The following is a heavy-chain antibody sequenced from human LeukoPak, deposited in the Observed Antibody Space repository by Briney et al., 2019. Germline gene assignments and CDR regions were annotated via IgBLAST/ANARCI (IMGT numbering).Heavy chain of an antibody. D-gene: IGHD6-19*01. CDR1: GFTFSNYA. CDR2: ITTSSSYM. CDR3: ARDPYSGGYGAYYYYYMDV. Sequence: PGGSLRLSCAASGFTFSNYAMSWVRRTPGKGLEWVSSITTSSSYMFYADSVRGRFTISRDNAENSLYLQMNSLRDEDTAVYYCARDPYSGGYGAYYYYYMDVWGKGTTVTVSS. V-gene: IGHV3-21*01. J-gene: IGHJ6*03.